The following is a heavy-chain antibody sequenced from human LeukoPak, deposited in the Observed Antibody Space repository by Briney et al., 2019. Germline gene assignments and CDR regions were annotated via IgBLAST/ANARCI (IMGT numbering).Heavy chain of an antibody. V-gene: IGHV1-2*02. CDR2: INPKSGGT. J-gene: IGHJ4*02. Sequence: ASVKVSCKASGYTFTGYYIHWVRQAPRQGLEWMGWINPKSGGTNYAQKFQGRVTMTRDTSITTAYMELSRLRSDDTAVYYCARVELAPYYFDPWGQGTLVTVSS. CDR3: ARVELAPYYFDP. CDR1: GYTFTGYY. D-gene: IGHD2-21*01.